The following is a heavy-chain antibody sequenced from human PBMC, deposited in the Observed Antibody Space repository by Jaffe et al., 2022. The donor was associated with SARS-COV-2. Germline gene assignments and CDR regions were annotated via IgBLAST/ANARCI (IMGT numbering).Heavy chain of an antibody. CDR3: AKDPGATVTTLRREDDY. CDR2: ISGSGGST. V-gene: IGHV3-23*01. D-gene: IGHD4-17*01. J-gene: IGHJ4*02. CDR1: GFTFSSYA. Sequence: EVQLLESGGGLVQPGGSLRLSCAASGFTFSSYAMSWVRQAPGKGLEWVSAISGSGGSTYYADSVKGRFTISRDNSKNTLYLQMNSLRAEDTAVYYCAKDPGATVTTLRREDDYWGQGTLVTVSS.